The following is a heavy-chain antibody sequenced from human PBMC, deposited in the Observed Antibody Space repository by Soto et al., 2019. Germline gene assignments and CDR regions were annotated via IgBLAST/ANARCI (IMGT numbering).Heavy chain of an antibody. Sequence: GESLKLSCKGSGYSFTSYWIGWVRQMPGKGLEWMGNIYPGDSDTRYSPSFQGQVTISADKSISTAYLQWSSLKASDTAMYYCAIYDSSGYYKSPPFSYWGQGTLVTVSS. CDR3: AIYDSSGYYKSPPFSY. CDR1: GYSFTSYW. D-gene: IGHD3-22*01. V-gene: IGHV5-51*01. CDR2: IYPGDSDT. J-gene: IGHJ4*02.